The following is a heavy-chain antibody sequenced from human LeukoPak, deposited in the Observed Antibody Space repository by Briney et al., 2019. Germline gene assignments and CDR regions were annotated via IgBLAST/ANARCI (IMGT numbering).Heavy chain of an antibody. Sequence: ASVKVSCKVSGDTLSELSIHWVRQAPGKGLEWMGGSDLEDAETIYTEKFQDRFTMTEDTSTDTAYMELSSLTSEDTAVYFCATGTPADLRGLDVWGQGTTVTVSS. CDR3: ATGTPADLRGLDV. CDR2: SDLEDAET. CDR1: GDTLSELS. J-gene: IGHJ6*02. V-gene: IGHV1-24*01. D-gene: IGHD2-2*01.